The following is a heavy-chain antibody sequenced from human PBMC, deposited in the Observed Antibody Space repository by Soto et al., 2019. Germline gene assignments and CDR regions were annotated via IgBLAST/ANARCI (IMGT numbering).Heavy chain of an antibody. V-gene: IGHV3-73*01. CDR1: GFTFSGSA. CDR3: TLYYYDSSDYYPTAH. Sequence: GSLRLSCAASGFTFSGSAMHWVRQASGKGLEWVGRIRSKANSYATAYAASVKGRFAISREDSKNTAFLQMNRLTTEDTAVYYCTLYYYDSSDYYPTAHWGRGTLVTVSS. CDR2: IRSKANSYAT. J-gene: IGHJ4*02. D-gene: IGHD3-22*01.